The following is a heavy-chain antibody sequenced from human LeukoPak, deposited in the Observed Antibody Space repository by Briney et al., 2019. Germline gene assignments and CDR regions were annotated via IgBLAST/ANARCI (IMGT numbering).Heavy chain of an antibody. CDR2: IYYSGST. Sequence: SETLSPTCTVSGGSISSSSYYWGWIRQPPGKGLEWIGSIYYSGSTYYNPSLKSRVTISVDTSKNQFSLKLSSVTAADTAVYYCARDPPHDLRYFDWPDHNWFDPWGQGTLVTVSS. D-gene: IGHD3-9*01. CDR3: ARDPPHDLRYFDWPDHNWFDP. J-gene: IGHJ5*02. CDR1: GGSISSSSYY. V-gene: IGHV4-39*07.